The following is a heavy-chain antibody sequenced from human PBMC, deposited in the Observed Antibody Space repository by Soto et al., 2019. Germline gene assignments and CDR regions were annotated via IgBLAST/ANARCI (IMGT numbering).Heavy chain of an antibody. CDR2: ISGSGYNT. J-gene: IGHJ4*02. Sequence: EVQLLESGGGLVQPGGSLRLSCAASGFTFSSYAMNWVRQAPGKGLEWVSTISGSGYNTYYADSVKGRFTISRDNSKNTLYRQMNSLRAEDTALYYCTKVGGTSLPPIPVDYWGQGTQVTVSS. V-gene: IGHV3-23*01. CDR3: TKVGGTSLPPIPVDY. CDR1: GFTFSSYA. D-gene: IGHD2-2*02.